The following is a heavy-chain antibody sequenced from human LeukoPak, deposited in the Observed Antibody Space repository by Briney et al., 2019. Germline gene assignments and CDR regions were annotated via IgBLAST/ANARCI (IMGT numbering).Heavy chain of an antibody. Sequence: GGSLRLSRAASGVSFSGYRMNWVRQAPGKGVEWGSSVSNSGDYTHSAASVKGRFTISRDNSKNSLYLQMNSLRAEDTAVYYCAELGITMIGGVWGKGTTVTISS. J-gene: IGHJ6*04. V-gene: IGHV3-21*06. CDR1: GVSFSGYR. CDR2: VSNSGDYT. CDR3: AELGITMIGGV. D-gene: IGHD3-10*02.